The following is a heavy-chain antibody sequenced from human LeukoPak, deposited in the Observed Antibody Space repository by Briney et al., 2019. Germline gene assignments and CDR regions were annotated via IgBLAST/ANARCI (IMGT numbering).Heavy chain of an antibody. Sequence: ASVKVSCKASGYTFTSYGISWVRQAPGQGLEWMGWISAYNGNTNYAQKLQGRVTMTTDTSTSTAYMELRSLRSDDTAVYYCARAPITDCSSTGCFRAYYFDYWGQGTLVTVSS. J-gene: IGHJ4*02. V-gene: IGHV1-18*01. CDR1: GYTFTSYG. D-gene: IGHD2-2*01. CDR2: ISAYNGNT. CDR3: ARAPITDCSSTGCFRAYYFDY.